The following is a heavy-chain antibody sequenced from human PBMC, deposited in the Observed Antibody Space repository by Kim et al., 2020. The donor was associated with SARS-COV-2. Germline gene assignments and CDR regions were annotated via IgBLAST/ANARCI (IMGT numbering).Heavy chain of an antibody. J-gene: IGHJ5*02. Sequence: GSTNYNPSLKSRVTISVDKSKNQFSLKLSSVTAADTAVYYCARLLWWFDPWGQGTLVTVSS. V-gene: IGHV4-4*02. CDR3: ARLLWWFDP. CDR2: GST. D-gene: IGHD2-21*01.